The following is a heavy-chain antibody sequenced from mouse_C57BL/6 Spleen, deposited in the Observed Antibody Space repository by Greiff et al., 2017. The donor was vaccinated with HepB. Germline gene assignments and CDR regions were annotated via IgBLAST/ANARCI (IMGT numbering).Heavy chain of an antibody. Sequence: VMLVESGAELARPGASVKLSCKASGYTFTSYGISWVKQRTGQGLEWIGEIYPRSGNTYYNEKFKGKATLTADKSSSTAYMELRSLTSEDSAVYFCARGRYEDYDRGAFAYWGQGTLVTVSA. CDR3: ARGRYEDYDRGAFAY. D-gene: IGHD2-4*01. V-gene: IGHV1-81*01. J-gene: IGHJ3*01. CDR1: GYTFTSYG. CDR2: IYPRSGNT.